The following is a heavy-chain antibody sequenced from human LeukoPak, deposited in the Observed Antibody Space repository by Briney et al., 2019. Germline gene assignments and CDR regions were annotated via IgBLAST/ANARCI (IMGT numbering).Heavy chain of an antibody. Sequence: GESLKISCKGSGYSFTSYWIDWVRQMPGKGLEWMGIIYPGDPDTRYSPSFQGQVTISADKSISTAYLQWSSLKASDTAMYYCATSYYYGSGSYYTFDPWGQGTLVTVSS. V-gene: IGHV5-51*01. D-gene: IGHD3-10*01. J-gene: IGHJ5*02. CDR2: IYPGDPDT. CDR1: GYSFTSYW. CDR3: ATSYYYGSGSYYTFDP.